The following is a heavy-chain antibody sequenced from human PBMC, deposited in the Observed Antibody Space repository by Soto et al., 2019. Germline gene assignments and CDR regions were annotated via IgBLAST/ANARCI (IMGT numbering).Heavy chain of an antibody. CDR1: GYTFTSYV. V-gene: IGHV1-18*01. Sequence: ASLKVSCKASGYTFTSYVISWVRQAPGQGLEWMGWTSAYNGNTNYAQKLQGRVTMTTDTSTSTAYMELRSLRSDDTAVYYCARDLIMMQQLADAFDIWGQGTMVTVSS. CDR2: TSAYNGNT. CDR3: ARDLIMMQQLADAFDI. J-gene: IGHJ3*02. D-gene: IGHD6-13*01.